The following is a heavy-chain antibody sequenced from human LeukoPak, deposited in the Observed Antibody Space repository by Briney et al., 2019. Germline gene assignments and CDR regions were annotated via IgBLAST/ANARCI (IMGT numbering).Heavy chain of an antibody. Sequence: SETLSLTCTVSGGSISSGSYYWSWIRQPAGKGLEWIGRIYTCGSTNYNPSLKSRVTISVDTSKNQFSLKLSSVTAADTAVYYCARSTAYYDSSAPDYWGQGTLVTVSS. V-gene: IGHV4-61*02. D-gene: IGHD3-22*01. CDR2: IYTCGST. J-gene: IGHJ4*02. CDR3: ARSTAYYDSSAPDY. CDR1: GGSISSGSYY.